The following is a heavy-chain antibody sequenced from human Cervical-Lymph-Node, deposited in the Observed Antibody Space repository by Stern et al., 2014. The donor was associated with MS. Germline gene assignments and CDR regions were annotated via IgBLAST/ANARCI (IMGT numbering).Heavy chain of an antibody. CDR2: IRGFGGSA. Sequence: EVQLVESGGNLVQPGGSLRLSCAASGFTFSSYGMSWVRQAPGKGLAWVSAIRGFGGSAHYADSVKGRFTISRDNSKNTLYLQMNSLRAEDTAVYYCAKHAGNYYYGMDVWGQGTTVTVSS. V-gene: IGHV3-23*04. D-gene: IGHD3-10*01. CDR3: AKHAGNYYYGMDV. CDR1: GFTFSSYG. J-gene: IGHJ6*02.